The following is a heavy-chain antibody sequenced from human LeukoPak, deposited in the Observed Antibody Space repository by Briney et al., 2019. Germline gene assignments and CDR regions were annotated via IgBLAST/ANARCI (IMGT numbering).Heavy chain of an antibody. J-gene: IGHJ4*02. CDR3: ARDPYCSSTSRQFDY. Sequence: GGSLRLSCAASGFTVSSNYMNWVRQAPGKGLEWVSVIYSGGSTYYADSVKGRFTISRDNSKNTLYLQMNSLRAEDTAVYYCARDPYCSSTSRQFDYWGQGTLVTGSS. V-gene: IGHV3-53*01. D-gene: IGHD2-2*01. CDR2: IYSGGST. CDR1: GFTVSSNY.